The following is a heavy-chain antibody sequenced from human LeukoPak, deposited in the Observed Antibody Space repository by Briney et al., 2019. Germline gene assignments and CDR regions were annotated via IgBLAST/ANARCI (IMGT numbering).Heavy chain of an antibody. CDR2: IGTYGGDT. D-gene: IGHD2-2*02. V-gene: IGHV1-18*01. J-gene: IGHJ6*03. CDR1: TSR. Sequence: ASVKVSCKATSRISWVRQAPGQGLEWMGWIGTYGGDTYYAQKFQGRITVTTDTSTSTAYMELRSLRSDDTAVYYCARGERSYCSSTSCYRSYYYYYMDVWGKGTTVTVSS. CDR3: ARGERSYCSSTSCYRSYYYYYMDV.